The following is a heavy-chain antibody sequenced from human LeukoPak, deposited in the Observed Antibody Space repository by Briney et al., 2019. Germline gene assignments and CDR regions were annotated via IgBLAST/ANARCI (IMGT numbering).Heavy chain of an antibody. CDR3: ARVEDWNYWFDP. D-gene: IGHD1-7*01. J-gene: IGHJ5*02. CDR2: IIPIFGIA. V-gene: IGHV1-69*04. CDR1: GGTFSSYA. Sequence: SVKVSCKASGGTFSSYAISWVRQAPGQGLEWMGRIIPIFGIANYAQKFQGRVTMTRDTSISTAYMELSRLRSDDTAVYYCARVEDWNYWFDPWGQGTLVTVSS.